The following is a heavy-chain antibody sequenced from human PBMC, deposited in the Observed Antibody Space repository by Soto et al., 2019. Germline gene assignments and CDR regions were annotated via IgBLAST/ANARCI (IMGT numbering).Heavy chain of an antibody. CDR3: ARGPALLSWNDHPFDY. J-gene: IGHJ4*02. D-gene: IGHD1-1*01. CDR1: GGTFSSYA. V-gene: IGHV1-69*13. CDR2: IIPIFGTA. Sequence: SVKVSCKASGGTFSSYAISWVRQAPGQGLEWMGGIIPIFGTANYAQKFQGRVTITADESTSTAYMELSSLRSEDTAVYYCARGPALLSWNDHPFDYWGQGTLVTVSS.